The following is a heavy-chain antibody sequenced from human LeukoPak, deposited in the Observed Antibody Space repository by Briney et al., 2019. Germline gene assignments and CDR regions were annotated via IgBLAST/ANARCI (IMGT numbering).Heavy chain of an antibody. D-gene: IGHD2-2*01. CDR1: GHTFTHYY. CDR3: AGLVAPRRDYYMDV. V-gene: IGHV1-46*01. Sequence: ASVTDTFKASGHTFTHYYMHWVRQAPGQALEWMGIINPSGGSTSYAQKFQGRVTMTRDTSTSTVYMELSSLRSEDTAVYYCAGLVAPRRDYYMDVWGKRTAVTVSS. CDR2: INPSGGST. J-gene: IGHJ6*03.